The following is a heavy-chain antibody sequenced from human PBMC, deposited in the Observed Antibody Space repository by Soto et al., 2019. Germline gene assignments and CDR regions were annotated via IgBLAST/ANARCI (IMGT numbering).Heavy chain of an antibody. CDR2: INSDGNYL. Sequence: EVHLVESGGGLVKPGGSLRLSCEASGFTFSSYSMNWVRQAPGKGLEWVSSINSDGNYLYYADSVKGRFTISRDNAKNSLYLQMNRLRAEDMAVYYCASLSSWGQGTLVTVSS. CDR1: GFTFSSYS. J-gene: IGHJ5*02. CDR3: ASLSS. V-gene: IGHV3-21*01.